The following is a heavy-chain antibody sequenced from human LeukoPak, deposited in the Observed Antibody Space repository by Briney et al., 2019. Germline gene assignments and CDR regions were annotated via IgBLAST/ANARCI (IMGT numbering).Heavy chain of an antibody. J-gene: IGHJ4*02. V-gene: IGHV3-30-3*01. CDR3: ARGIAAGLDY. D-gene: IGHD6-13*01. CDR1: GFTFSSYA. Sequence: GGSLRLSCAASGFTFSSYAMHWVRQAPGKGLEWVAVISYGGSNKYYADSVKGRFTISRDNSKNTLYLQMNSLRAEDTAVYYCARGIAAGLDYWGQGTLVTVSS. CDR2: ISYGGSNK.